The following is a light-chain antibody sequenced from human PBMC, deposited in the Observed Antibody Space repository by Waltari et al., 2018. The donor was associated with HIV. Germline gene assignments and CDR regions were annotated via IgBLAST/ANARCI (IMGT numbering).Light chain of an antibody. CDR3: TSYTTESTRV. J-gene: IGLJ3*02. Sequence: QSALTQPASVSGSPGQSITISCSGTSTDIGGYNYVSWYQHHPGNAPKLIIYEVTSRPSGGFSSFSASKSGNTTSLTISGLQAEDDADYYCTSYTTESTRVYCGQTKLTVL. CDR1: STDIGGYNY. CDR2: EVT. V-gene: IGLV2-14*01.